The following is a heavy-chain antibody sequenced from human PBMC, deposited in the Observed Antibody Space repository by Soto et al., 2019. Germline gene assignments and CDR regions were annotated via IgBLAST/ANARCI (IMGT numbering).Heavy chain of an antibody. J-gene: IGHJ4*02. CDR2: ISGGGDST. CDR3: AKDLLMITFGGVIAHFDC. Sequence: PGGSLRLSCAASGFTFSYYAMSWVRQAPGKGLEWVSGISGGGDSTYYADSVKGRFTISRDNSKNTLYLQMNSLTAEDTAVYYCAKDLLMITFGGVIAHFDCWGQGTLVTSPQ. CDR1: GFTFSYYA. V-gene: IGHV3-23*01. D-gene: IGHD3-16*02.